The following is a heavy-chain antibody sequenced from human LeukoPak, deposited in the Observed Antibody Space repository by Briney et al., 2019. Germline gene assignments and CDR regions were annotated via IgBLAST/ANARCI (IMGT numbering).Heavy chain of an antibody. CDR2: MNPNSGNT. CDR3: ARESSGWYVDY. Sequence: ASVKVSCKASGYTFTSYDINWVRQATGQGLEWMGWMNPNSGNTGYAQKFQGRVTITRNTSISTAYMELSRLRSDDTAVYYCARESSGWYVDYWGQGTLVTVSS. CDR1: GYTFTSYD. D-gene: IGHD6-19*01. V-gene: IGHV1-8*03. J-gene: IGHJ4*02.